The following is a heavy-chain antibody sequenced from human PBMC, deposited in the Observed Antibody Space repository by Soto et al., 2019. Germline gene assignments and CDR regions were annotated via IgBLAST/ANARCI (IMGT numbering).Heavy chain of an antibody. D-gene: IGHD3-10*01. Sequence: QVQLVQSGAEMKKPGASVKVSCKASGYTFTSYAMHWVRQAPGQRLEWMGWINAGNGNTKYSQQFQGRVTLTRDTSASTAYMELSSLRSEDTAVYYCARILGYYYGSGRYYMVVLGKGTTVTFS. CDR1: GYTFTSYA. V-gene: IGHV1-3*01. CDR2: INAGNGNT. CDR3: ARILGYYYGSGRYYMVV. J-gene: IGHJ6*03.